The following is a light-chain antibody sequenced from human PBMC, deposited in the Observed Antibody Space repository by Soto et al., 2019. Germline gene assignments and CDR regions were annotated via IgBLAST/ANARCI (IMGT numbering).Light chain of an antibody. Sequence: DIQMPQSPSTVSASVGDRVTITCRASQSISSWLAWYQQKPGKAPKLLIYDASSLESGVPSRFSGSGSGTEFTLTISSLQPDDFATYYCQQYNSYRYTFGQGTRLEI. CDR1: QSISSW. V-gene: IGKV1-5*01. CDR2: DAS. CDR3: QQYNSYRYT. J-gene: IGKJ5*01.